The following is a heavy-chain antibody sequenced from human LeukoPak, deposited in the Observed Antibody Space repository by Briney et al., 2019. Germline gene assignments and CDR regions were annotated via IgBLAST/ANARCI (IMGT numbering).Heavy chain of an antibody. CDR3: ARCDGHDAFDI. CDR1: GGSFSGYY. D-gene: IGHD5-24*01. Sequence: SETLSLTCAVYGGSFSGYYWSWIRQPPGKGLEWIGEINHSGSTNYNPSPKSRVTISVDTSKNQSSLKLSSVTAADTAVYYCARCDGHDAFDIWGQGTMVTVSS. J-gene: IGHJ3*02. CDR2: INHSGST. V-gene: IGHV4-34*01.